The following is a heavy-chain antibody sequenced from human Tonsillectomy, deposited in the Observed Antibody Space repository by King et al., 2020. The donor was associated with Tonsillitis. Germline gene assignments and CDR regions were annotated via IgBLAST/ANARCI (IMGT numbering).Heavy chain of an antibody. Sequence: QLQESGPGLVKPSQTLSLTCTVSGGSISSGNYYWSWIRQPAGKGLEWIGRIYISGSTNYNPSLKSRVSMSVDTSKHQLSLKMTSVTAADTALYYCSRGRYYSDGSPDCFDYWGQGTLVTVSS. J-gene: IGHJ4*02. CDR1: GGSISSGNYY. CDR3: SRGRYYSDGSPDCFDY. V-gene: IGHV4-61*02. CDR2: IYISGST. D-gene: IGHD2-15*01.